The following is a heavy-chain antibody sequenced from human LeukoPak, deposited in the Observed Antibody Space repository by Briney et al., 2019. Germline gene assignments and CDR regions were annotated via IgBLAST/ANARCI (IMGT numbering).Heavy chain of an antibody. CDR2: IIPIFGTA. CDR3: ARGPARRASYCGGDCFWFDP. CDR1: GGTFSSYA. J-gene: IGHJ5*02. V-gene: IGHV1-69*13. Sequence: SVKVSCKASGGTFSSYAISWVRQAPGQGLEWMGGIIPIFGTANYAQKFQGRVTITADESTSTAYMELSSLRSEDTAVYYCARGPARRASYCGGDCFWFDPWGQGTLVTVSS. D-gene: IGHD2-21*02.